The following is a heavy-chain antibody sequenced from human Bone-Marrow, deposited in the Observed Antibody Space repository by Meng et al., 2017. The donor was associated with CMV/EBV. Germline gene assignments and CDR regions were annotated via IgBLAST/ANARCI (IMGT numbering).Heavy chain of an antibody. J-gene: IGHJ4*02. Sequence: ESLKISCAASGFSVSSNYMSWVRQAPGKGLEWVSVIYSGGSTYYTDSVKGRFTLSRDNSKNTLYLQMNSLRAEDTAVYYCARGGSGWYGGVFDYWGQGTLVTVSS. CDR1: GFSVSSNY. CDR3: ARGGSGWYGGVFDY. CDR2: IYSGGST. V-gene: IGHV3-53*01. D-gene: IGHD6-19*01.